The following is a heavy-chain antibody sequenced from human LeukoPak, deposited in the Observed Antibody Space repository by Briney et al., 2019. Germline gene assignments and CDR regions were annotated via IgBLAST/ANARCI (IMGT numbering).Heavy chain of an antibody. J-gene: IGHJ4*02. V-gene: IGHV4-31*03. CDR2: MHHSGRT. Sequence: ASETLSLTCNVSGASITSESYFWSWMRQHPGKGLEWIGYMHHSGRTYYNASLKSRVTISVDTSKNQFSLKLSSVTAADTAVYYCASRSSGSVPYYFAYWGQGTLVTVSS. CDR3: ASRSSGSVPYYFAY. D-gene: IGHD6-19*01. CDR1: GASITSESYF.